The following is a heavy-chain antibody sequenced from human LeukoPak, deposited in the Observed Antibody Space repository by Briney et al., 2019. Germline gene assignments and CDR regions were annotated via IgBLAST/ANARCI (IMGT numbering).Heavy chain of an antibody. CDR1: GFSGFTFRSYA. CDR2: MSGDETNT. V-gene: IGHV3-23*01. Sequence: GGSLRLSCAASGFSGFTFRSYAMSWVRRAPGKGLEWVSSMSGDETNTYYADSVKGRFTISRDNSKNTLFLQMNSLRAEDTAVFYCAKGRYVDWLSNDAFDIWGQETMVTVSS. J-gene: IGHJ3*02. D-gene: IGHD3-9*01. CDR3: AKGRYVDWLSNDAFDI.